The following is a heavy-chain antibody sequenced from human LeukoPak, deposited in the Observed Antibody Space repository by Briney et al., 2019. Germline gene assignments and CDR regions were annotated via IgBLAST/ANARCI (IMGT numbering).Heavy chain of an antibody. V-gene: IGHV4-39*07. D-gene: IGHD5-18*01. CDR3: ARGVDVDTAMMDV. CDR2: IYYSGST. Sequence: SETLSLTCTVSGGSISSSSYYWGWIRQPPGKGLEWIGSIYYSGSTYYNPSLKSRVTISVDTSKNQFSLKLSPVTAADTAVYYCARGVDVDTAMMDVWGKGTTVTVSS. J-gene: IGHJ6*04. CDR1: GGSISSSSYY.